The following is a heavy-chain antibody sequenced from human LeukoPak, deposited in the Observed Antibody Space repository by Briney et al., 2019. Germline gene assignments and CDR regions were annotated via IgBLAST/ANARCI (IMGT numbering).Heavy chain of an antibody. CDR1: GGTFSSYA. CDR2: VIPIFGTA. Sequence: ASVKVSCKASGGTFSSYAISWVRQAPGQGLEWMGGVIPIFGTANYAQKFQGRVTITADESTSTAYMELSSLRSEDTAVYYCAGRYCSGGSCYSSYFDYWGQGTLVTVSS. J-gene: IGHJ4*02. V-gene: IGHV1-69*13. D-gene: IGHD2-15*01. CDR3: AGRYCSGGSCYSSYFDY.